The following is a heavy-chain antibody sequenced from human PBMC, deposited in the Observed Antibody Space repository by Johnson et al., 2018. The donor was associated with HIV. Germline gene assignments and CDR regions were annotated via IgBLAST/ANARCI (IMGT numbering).Heavy chain of an antibody. V-gene: IGHV3-30*03. Sequence: VQLVESGGGVVQPGRSLRLSCAASGFTFSSYGMHWVRQAPGKGLEWLAVISYDGSNKYYGDSVKGRFTISRENSKNTLYLQMNSLRAEDTAVYYCARDLEDIVVVPAAIGAFDIWGQGTMVTVSS. CDR1: GFTFSSYG. J-gene: IGHJ3*02. D-gene: IGHD2-2*01. CDR2: ISYDGSNK. CDR3: ARDLEDIVVVPAAIGAFDI.